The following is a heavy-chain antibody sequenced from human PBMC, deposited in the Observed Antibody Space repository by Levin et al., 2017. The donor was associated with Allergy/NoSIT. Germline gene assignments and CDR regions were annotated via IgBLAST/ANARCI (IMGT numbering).Heavy chain of an antibody. CDR1: GGSISTYY. CDR2: IYHSGTT. CDR3: ARSPDYGGDSWGDYFDF. J-gene: IGHJ4*02. Sequence: GSLRLSCTVSGGSISTYYWSWIRQPPGKGLEWIGFIYHSGTTNYNPSLKSRVTISIDTSKNQFSLKMSSVTAADTAVYYCARSPDYGGDSWGDYFDFWGQGTLVTVSS. D-gene: IGHD4-23*01. V-gene: IGHV4-59*01.